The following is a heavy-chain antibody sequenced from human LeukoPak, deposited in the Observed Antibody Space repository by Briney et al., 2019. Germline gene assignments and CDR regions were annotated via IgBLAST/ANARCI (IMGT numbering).Heavy chain of an antibody. D-gene: IGHD6-19*01. J-gene: IGHJ4*02. Sequence: SETLSLTCTVSGGSIRSSYYYWGWIRQPPGKGLEWIGSIYDSGSTYYNPSLKSRVTISVDTSKNQFSLKLSSVTAADTAVYYCARGGAGYSSGFSRYYFDYWGQGTLVTVSS. CDR2: IYDSGST. CDR3: ARGGAGYSSGFSRYYFDY. V-gene: IGHV4-39*01. CDR1: GGSIRSSYYY.